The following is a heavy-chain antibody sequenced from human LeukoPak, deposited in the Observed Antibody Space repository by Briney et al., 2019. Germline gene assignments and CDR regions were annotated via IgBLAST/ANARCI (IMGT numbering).Heavy chain of an antibody. D-gene: IGHD5-12*01. CDR2: ISYDGPNK. Sequence: PGRSLRLSCAASGFTFSSYAMHWVRQAPGKGLEWVAAISYDGPNKYYVDSVKGRFTISRDNAKNSLYLQMNSLRAEDTAVYYCASGGYGPTDYYYYYYMDVWGKGTTVTVSS. J-gene: IGHJ6*03. V-gene: IGHV3-30*04. CDR1: GFTFSSYA. CDR3: ASGGYGPTDYYYYYYMDV.